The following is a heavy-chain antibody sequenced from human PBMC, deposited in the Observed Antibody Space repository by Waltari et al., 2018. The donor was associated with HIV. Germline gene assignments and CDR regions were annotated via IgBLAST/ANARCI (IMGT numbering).Heavy chain of an antibody. V-gene: IGHV1-69*01. D-gene: IGHD6-6*01. CDR3: ASRPGSSSSSYSPLFDY. CDR1: GGTFSSYA. J-gene: IGHJ4*02. CDR2: IIPIFGTA. Sequence: QVQLVQSGAEVKKPGSSVKVSCKASGGTFSSYAISWVRQAPGQGLEWMGGIIPIFGTANYAQKFQGRVTITADESTSTAYMELSSLRSEDTAVYYCASRPGSSSSSYSPLFDYWGQGTLVTVSS.